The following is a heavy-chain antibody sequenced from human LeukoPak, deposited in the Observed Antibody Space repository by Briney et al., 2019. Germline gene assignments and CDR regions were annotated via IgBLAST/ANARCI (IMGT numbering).Heavy chain of an antibody. D-gene: IGHD4-17*01. CDR2: ISGDGSTT. Sequence: GGSLRLSCAASGSTFRSDWMHWVRQPPGKGPEWISRISGDGSTTTYADSVKGRFTISRDNAKNTLYLQMSSLRAEDTAVYYCARDLAYGGDYWGQGTLVTVSS. V-gene: IGHV3-74*01. J-gene: IGHJ4*02. CDR3: ARDLAYGGDY. CDR1: GSTFRSDW.